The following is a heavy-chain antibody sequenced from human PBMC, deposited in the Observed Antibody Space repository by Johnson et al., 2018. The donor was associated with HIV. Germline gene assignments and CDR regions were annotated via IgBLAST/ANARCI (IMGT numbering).Heavy chain of an antibody. Sequence: VQLVESGGGLVPPGGSLRLSCAVSGFTVINNYMTWVRQAPGKGLEWVSMIYSRDTTYYADSVKGRFSISRDSSKNTLYLQMTSLRAEDTAVYYCARERGDSSRTAFDIWGQGTMVTVSS. CDR2: IYSRDTT. V-gene: IGHV3-66*01. D-gene: IGHD6-19*01. CDR3: ARERGDSSRTAFDI. J-gene: IGHJ3*02. CDR1: GFTVINNY.